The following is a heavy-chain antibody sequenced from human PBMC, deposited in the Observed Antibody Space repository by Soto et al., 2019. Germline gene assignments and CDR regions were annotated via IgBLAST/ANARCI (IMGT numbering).Heavy chain of an antibody. CDR2: ISYDGNNK. J-gene: IGHJ4*02. D-gene: IGHD3-22*01. CDR1: EFTFSSYG. Sequence: QVQLVESGGGVVQPGRSLTLSCAASEFTFSSYGIHWVRQAPGKGLEWVAIISYDGNNKQYADSVKGRFTISRDNSKRSVHLQMNSLRVEDTAVYYCARDTYYHDSCGYYVFDYWGQGTLVTVSS. CDR3: ARDTYYHDSCGYYVFDY. V-gene: IGHV3-30*03.